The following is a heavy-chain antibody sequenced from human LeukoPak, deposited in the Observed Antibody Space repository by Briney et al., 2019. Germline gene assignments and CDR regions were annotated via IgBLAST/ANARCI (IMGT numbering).Heavy chain of an antibody. D-gene: IGHD6-19*01. J-gene: IGHJ4*02. Sequence: PGGSLRLSCAASGFTVSSNYMSWVRQAPGKGLEWVSVIYSGGSTYYADSVKGRFTISRHNSKNTLYLQMNSLRAEDTAVYHCARAPEWLIFDYWGQGTLVTVSS. CDR2: IYSGGST. V-gene: IGHV3-53*04. CDR3: ARAPEWLIFDY. CDR1: GFTVSSNY.